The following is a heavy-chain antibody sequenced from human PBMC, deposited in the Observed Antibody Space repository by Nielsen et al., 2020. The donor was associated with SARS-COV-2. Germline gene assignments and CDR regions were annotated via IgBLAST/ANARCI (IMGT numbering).Heavy chain of an antibody. CDR2: ISWNSGSI. J-gene: IGHJ6*02. CDR1: GFTFDDYA. Sequence: GGSLRLSCAASGFTFDDYAMHWVRQAPGKGLEWVSGISWNSGSIGYADSVKGRFTISRDNAKNSLYLQMNSLRAEDTALYYCAASGSRYYYGMDVWGQGTTVTVSS. V-gene: IGHV3-9*01. CDR3: AASGSRYYYGMDV. D-gene: IGHD1-26*01.